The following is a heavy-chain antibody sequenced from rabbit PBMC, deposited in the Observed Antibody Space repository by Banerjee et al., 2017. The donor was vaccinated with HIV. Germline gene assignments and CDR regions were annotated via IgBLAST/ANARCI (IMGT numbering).Heavy chain of an antibody. J-gene: IGHJ4*01. D-gene: IGHD6-1*01. CDR1: GFDFSSYY. Sequence: QLKESGGGLVQPGGSLKLSCKASGFDFSSYYMNWVRQAPGKGLEWIGRIYAGKGNTDYASWVNGRFTISSDNAQNTVDLQMNSLTAADTATYFCVRETETYAGYAGYTYAFNLWGPGTLVTVS. CDR2: IYAGKGNT. V-gene: IGHV1S7*01. CDR3: VRETETYAGYAGYTYAFNL.